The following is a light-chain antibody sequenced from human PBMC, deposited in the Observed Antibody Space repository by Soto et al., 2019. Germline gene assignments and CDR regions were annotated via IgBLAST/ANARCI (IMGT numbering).Light chain of an antibody. CDR2: EGS. J-gene: IGLJ2*01. CDR1: SSDVGSYNL. V-gene: IGLV2-23*01. CDR3: CSYAGSSTL. Sequence: QSVLTQPASVSVSPGQSITISCTGTSSDVGSYNLVSWYQQHPGKAPKLMIYEGSKRPSGVSNRFSGSKSGNTASLTISGLQAEDEADYYCCSYAGSSTLFGGGTKLTVL.